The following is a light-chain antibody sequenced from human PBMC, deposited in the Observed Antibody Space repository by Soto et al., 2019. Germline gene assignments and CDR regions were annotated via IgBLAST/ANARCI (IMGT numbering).Light chain of an antibody. CDR2: DVT. V-gene: IGLV2-14*01. J-gene: IGLJ2*01. CDR1: SGDVGGYDY. Sequence: QLVLTQPASVSGSPGQSITISCTGTSGDVGGYDYVSWYQQHPGKAPKIMIYDVTKRPTGVSDRFSGSKSGYTASLTISGLQAEDEADYYCSSYTSSSTPVVFGGGTKLTVL. CDR3: SSYTSSSTPVV.